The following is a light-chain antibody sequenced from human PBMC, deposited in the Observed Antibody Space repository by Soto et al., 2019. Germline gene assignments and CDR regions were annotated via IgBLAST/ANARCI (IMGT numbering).Light chain of an antibody. J-gene: IGLJ1*01. CDR3: GTWDTGLRAYV. CDR1: SSSSHIGHHP. CDR2: DND. V-gene: IGLV1-51*01. Sequence: QSVVTQPPSVSAAPGQKVTISCSGSSSSSHIGHHPVSWYQHLPGTAPKLLIYDNDQRPSGIPARFSGSKSATSATLDITGLQTGDEADYYCGTWDTGLRAYVLGTGTKVTVL.